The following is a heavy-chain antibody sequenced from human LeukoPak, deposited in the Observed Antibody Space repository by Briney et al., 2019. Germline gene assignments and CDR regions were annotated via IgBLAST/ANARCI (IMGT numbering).Heavy chain of an antibody. D-gene: IGHD3-10*01. Sequence: SETLSLTCTVSGYSISSGYYWGWIRQPPGKGLEWIGSIYHSGSTYYNPSLKSRVTISVDTSKNQFSLKLSSVTAADTAVYYCVRYYGSGRRWCDPWGQGTLVTVSS. CDR2: IYHSGST. V-gene: IGHV4-38-2*02. CDR3: VRYYGSGRRWCDP. CDR1: GYSISSGYY. J-gene: IGHJ5*02.